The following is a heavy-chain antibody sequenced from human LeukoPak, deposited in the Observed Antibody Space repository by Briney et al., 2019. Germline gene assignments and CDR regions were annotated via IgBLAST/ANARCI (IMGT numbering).Heavy chain of an antibody. CDR1: GDSISSGSYY. CDR2: IFTSGST. Sequence: SQTLSLTCTVSGDSISSGSYYWSWIRQPAGRGLEWIGRIFTSGSTNYNPSLKSRVTISVDTSKNQFSLDLSSVTAADTAVYYCARVPSYCHYVGVWGKGTTVTMSS. J-gene: IGHJ6*03. CDR3: ARVPSYCHYVGV. V-gene: IGHV4-61*02.